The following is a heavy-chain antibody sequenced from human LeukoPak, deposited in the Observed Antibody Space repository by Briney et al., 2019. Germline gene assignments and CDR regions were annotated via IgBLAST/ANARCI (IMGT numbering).Heavy chain of an antibody. Sequence: GGSLRLSCVASTFTFTRYAIHWVRQAPGKGLEWVAVISHDENEKYYADSVKGRFTISRDNSKHTLYLQMNSLRVEDTAVYFCATGPEYYYDTSSWWGQGTLVTVSS. J-gene: IGHJ4*02. CDR3: ATGPEYYYDTSSW. CDR2: ISHDENEK. D-gene: IGHD3-22*01. V-gene: IGHV3-30-3*01. CDR1: TFTFTRYA.